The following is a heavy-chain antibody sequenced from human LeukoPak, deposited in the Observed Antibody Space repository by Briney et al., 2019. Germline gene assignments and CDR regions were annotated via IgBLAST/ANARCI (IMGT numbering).Heavy chain of an antibody. CDR3: ARGYSSGWYWPAKPPGTAFDY. CDR2: INHSGST. CDR1: GGSFSGYY. J-gene: IGHJ4*02. V-gene: IGHV4-34*01. D-gene: IGHD6-19*01. Sequence: PPETLSLTCAVYGGSFSGYYWSWIRQPPGKGLEWIGGINHSGSTNYNPSLKSRVTISVDTSKNQFSLKLSSVTAADTAVYYCARGYSSGWYWPAKPPGTAFDYWGQGTLVTVSS.